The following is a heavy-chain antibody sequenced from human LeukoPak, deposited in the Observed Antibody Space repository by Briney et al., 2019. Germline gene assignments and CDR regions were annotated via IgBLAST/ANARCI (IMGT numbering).Heavy chain of an antibody. D-gene: IGHD3-16*01. CDR1: GFTFSSYS. J-gene: IGHJ4*02. Sequence: GGSLRLSCAASGFTFSSYSMNWVRQAPGKGLEWVSSISSSSSYIYYADSVKGRFTISRDNSKNTLYLQMNSLRAEDTAVYYCAKDHHGGSDYWGQGTLVTVSS. CDR3: AKDHHGGSDY. V-gene: IGHV3-21*04. CDR2: ISSSSSYI.